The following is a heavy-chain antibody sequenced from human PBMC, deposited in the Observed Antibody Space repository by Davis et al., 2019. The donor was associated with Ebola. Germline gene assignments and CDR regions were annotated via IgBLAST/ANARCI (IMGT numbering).Heavy chain of an antibody. D-gene: IGHD3-10*01. J-gene: IGHJ4*02. V-gene: IGHV3-53*01. CDR2: IFSGGST. CDR1: GFAVSDNY. Sequence: PGGSLRLSCAASGFAVSDNYMSWVRQAPGKGLEWVSVIFSGGSTYYADSVKGRFTISRDNSKNSLYLQMNSLRAEDTAVFYCARCSSGSYWGGSLVFDYWGQGTLVTVSS. CDR3: ARCSSGSYWGGSLVFDY.